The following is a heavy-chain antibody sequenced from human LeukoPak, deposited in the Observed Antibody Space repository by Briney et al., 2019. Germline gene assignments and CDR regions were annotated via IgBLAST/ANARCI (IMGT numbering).Heavy chain of an antibody. V-gene: IGHV4-34*01. CDR1: GGSFSGYY. CDR2: INHSGST. CDR3: ARGTFYSSGRDSYYFDY. Sequence: SETLSLTCAVYGGSFSGYYWSWIRQPPGKGLEWIGEINHSGSTNYNPSLKSRVTISVDTSKNQFSLKLSSVTAADTAVYYCARGTFYSSGRDSYYFDYWGQGTLVTVSS. J-gene: IGHJ4*02. D-gene: IGHD6-19*01.